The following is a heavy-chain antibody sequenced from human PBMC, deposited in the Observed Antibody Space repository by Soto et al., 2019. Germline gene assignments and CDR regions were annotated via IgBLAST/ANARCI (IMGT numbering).Heavy chain of an antibody. D-gene: IGHD3-10*01. CDR2: ISAYNGNT. J-gene: IGHJ5*02. CDR3: ARDRLLGFGETSPWFDP. V-gene: IGHV1-18*01. CDR1: CYNFTSYG. Sequence: GAPVKVSCKASCYNFTSYGISWVGQAPGQGLEWMGWISAYNGNTNYAQKVQGRVTMTTDTSTRTAYMELRSLRSDDTAVYYCARDRLLGFGETSPWFDPWGQGTLVTVSS.